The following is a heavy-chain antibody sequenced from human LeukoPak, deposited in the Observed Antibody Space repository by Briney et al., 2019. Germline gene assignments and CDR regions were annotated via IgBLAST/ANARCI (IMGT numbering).Heavy chain of an antibody. D-gene: IGHD4-23*01. CDR3: ARAKTYGGNQYYFDY. CDR1: GDTFSKYS. CDR2: IIPILGIA. Sequence: SVKVSCKASGDTFSKYSISWVRQAPGQGLEWMGRIIPILGIANYVQKFQGRVTITADKSTSTAYMELSSLRSEDTAVYYCARAKTYGGNQYYFDYWGQGTLVTVSS. V-gene: IGHV1-69*04. J-gene: IGHJ4*02.